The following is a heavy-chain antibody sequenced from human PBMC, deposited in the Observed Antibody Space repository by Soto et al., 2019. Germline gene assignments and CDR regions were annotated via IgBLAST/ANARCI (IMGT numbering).Heavy chain of an antibody. J-gene: IGHJ6*02. V-gene: IGHV4-30-4*01. Sequence: SETLSLTCTVSGGSISSGDYYWSWIRQPPGKGLEWIGYIYYSGSTYYNPSLKSRVTISVDTSKNQFSLKLSSVTAADTAVYYCARDVVLYYYDSSGYPPYYYYGMDVWGQGTTVTVS. D-gene: IGHD3-22*01. CDR3: ARDVVLYYYDSSGYPPYYYYGMDV. CDR2: IYYSGST. CDR1: GGSISSGDYY.